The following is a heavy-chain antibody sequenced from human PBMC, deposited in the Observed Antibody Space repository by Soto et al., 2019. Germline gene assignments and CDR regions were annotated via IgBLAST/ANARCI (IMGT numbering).Heavy chain of an antibody. J-gene: IGHJ6*04. D-gene: IGHD2-15*01. CDR3: AKVFGVVAAENYYGMDV. CDR2: ISYDGSNK. V-gene: IGHV3-30*18. Sequence: QVQLVESGGGVVQPGRSLRLSCAASGFTFSSYGMHWVRQAPGKGLEWVAVISYDGSNKYYADSVKGRFTISRDNSKNTLYRKMNSLRAEDTVVYYCAKVFGVVAAENYYGMDVWGKGTTVTVSS. CDR1: GFTFSSYG.